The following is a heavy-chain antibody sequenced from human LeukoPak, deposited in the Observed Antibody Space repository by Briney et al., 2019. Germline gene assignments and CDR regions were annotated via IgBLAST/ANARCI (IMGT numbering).Heavy chain of an antibody. CDR1: GYTFTGNY. V-gene: IGHV1-2*02. CDR3: ERDYYGSGSYSEFGY. CDR2: IKPNSGGT. J-gene: IGHJ4*02. D-gene: IGHD3-10*01. Sequence: ASVKVSCKASGYTFTGNYMHWVRQAPGQGLEWMGWIKPNSGGTNYAQKIQGRVTMTRDTSMSTAYMKLSRLRSDDTAVYLGERDYYGSGSYSEFGYWGQGTLVTASS.